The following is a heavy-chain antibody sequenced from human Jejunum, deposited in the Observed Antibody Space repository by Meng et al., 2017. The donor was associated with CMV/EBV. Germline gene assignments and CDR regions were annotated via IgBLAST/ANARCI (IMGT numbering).Heavy chain of an antibody. CDR2: IYKSGST. J-gene: IGHJ2*01. D-gene: IGHD5-18*01. Sequence: SGGSISSSTSFWGWIGRPPGKGLEWIGYIYKSGSTWYKSSLQSRVAMSLSTSKNQLSLSLKSVTAADTAIYYCARVNTPMGAWFFDLWGRGTLVTVSS. CDR1: GGSISSSTSF. CDR3: ARVNTPMGAWFFDL. V-gene: IGHV4-30-4*08.